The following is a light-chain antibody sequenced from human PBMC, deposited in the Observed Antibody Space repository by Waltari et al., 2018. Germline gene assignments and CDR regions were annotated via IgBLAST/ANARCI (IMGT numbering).Light chain of an antibody. CDR3: LAWDDSLNGWV. Sequence: QSVLTRSPSASGTPGQRVTMSCSGSSLNIGKNTVNWYQQVPGTAPKLLIYGDDKRPSGAPDRISGSKSGTSASLAISGLQPEDEADYYCLAWDDSLNGWVFGGGTKVTVL. CDR1: SLNIGKNT. CDR2: GDD. J-gene: IGLJ3*02. V-gene: IGLV1-44*01.